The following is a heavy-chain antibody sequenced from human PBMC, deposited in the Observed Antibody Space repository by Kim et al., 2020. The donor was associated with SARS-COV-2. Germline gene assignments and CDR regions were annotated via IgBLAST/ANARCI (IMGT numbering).Heavy chain of an antibody. J-gene: IGHJ4*02. CDR2: IYHSGST. Sequence: ETLSLTCTVSGYSISSGYYWGWIRQPPGKGLEWIGSIYHSGSTYYNPSLKSRVTISVDTSKNQFSLKLSSVTAADTAVYYCARVAQVIAAAGYWGQGTLVTVSS. D-gene: IGHD6-13*01. CDR3: ARVAQVIAAAGY. CDR1: GYSISSGYY. V-gene: IGHV4-38-2*02.